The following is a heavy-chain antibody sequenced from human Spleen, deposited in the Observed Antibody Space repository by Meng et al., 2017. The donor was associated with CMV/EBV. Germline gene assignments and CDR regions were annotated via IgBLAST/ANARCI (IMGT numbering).Heavy chain of an antibody. Sequence: SLKISCGASGFTFSSYLMHWVRQAPGKGLEWVSGISWNSGSIGYADSVKGRFTISRDNAKNSLYLQMNSLRAEDTALYYCAKAGRNAEYFQHWGQGTLVTVSS. CDR1: GFTFSSYL. J-gene: IGHJ1*01. CDR2: ISWNSGSI. V-gene: IGHV3-9*01. CDR3: AKAGRNAEYFQH.